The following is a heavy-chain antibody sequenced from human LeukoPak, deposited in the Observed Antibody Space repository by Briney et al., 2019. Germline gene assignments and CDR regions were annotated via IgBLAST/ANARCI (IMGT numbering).Heavy chain of an antibody. V-gene: IGHV1-2*02. CDR1: GYTFTGYY. CDR3: GRDHAFVYCSGGTCYDDY. J-gene: IGHJ4*02. D-gene: IGHD2-15*01. CDR2: INPNSGDT. Sequence: GASVKVSCKTSGYTFTGYYMHWVRQAPGQGLEWMGWINPNSGDTHYAQKFQGRVTMTRDTSINTAYMELSRLRSDDTAVYYCGRDHAFVYCSGGTCYDDYWGQGSLVTVSS.